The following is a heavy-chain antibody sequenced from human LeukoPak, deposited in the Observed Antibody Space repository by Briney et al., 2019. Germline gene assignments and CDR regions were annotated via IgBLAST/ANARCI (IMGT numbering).Heavy chain of an antibody. CDR1: GFTFDDYA. D-gene: IGHD2-2*01. V-gene: IGHV3-9*01. J-gene: IGHJ3*02. CDR2: ISWNSGSI. Sequence: GGSLRLSCAASGFTFDDYAMHWVRQAPGKGLEWVSGISWNSGSIGYADSVKGRFTTSRDNAKNSLYLQMNSLRAEDTALYYCAKVRSSIVVVPAAIAFGHDAFDIWGQGTMVTVSS. CDR3: AKVRSSIVVVPAAIAFGHDAFDI.